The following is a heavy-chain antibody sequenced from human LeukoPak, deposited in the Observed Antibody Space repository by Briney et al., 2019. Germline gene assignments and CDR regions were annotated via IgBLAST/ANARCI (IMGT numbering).Heavy chain of an antibody. Sequence: SGPTLVKPTQTLTLTCTFSGFSLSTSGVGVGWIRQPPGKALECLALIFWDDDKRYSPSLKSRLTVTKDTSKNQVVLTMTNMDPVDTATYYCAHSRGWYSSYDPGEYFQHWGQGTLVTVSS. D-gene: IGHD5-12*01. CDR3: AHSRGWYSSYDPGEYFQH. J-gene: IGHJ1*01. CDR1: GFSLSTSGVG. CDR2: IFWDDDK. V-gene: IGHV2-5*02.